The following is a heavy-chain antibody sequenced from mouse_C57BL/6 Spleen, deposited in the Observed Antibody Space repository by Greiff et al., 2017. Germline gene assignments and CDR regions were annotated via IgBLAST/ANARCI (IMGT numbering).Heavy chain of an antibody. Sequence: DVMLVESGGGLVKPGGSLKLSCAASGFTFSDYGMHWVRQAPEKGLEWVAYISSGSSTIYYADTVKGRFTISRDNAKNTLFLQMTSLRSEVTAMYYCARDGYSFDYWGQGTTLTVSS. CDR3: ARDGYSFDY. CDR2: ISSGSSTI. CDR1: GFTFSDYG. D-gene: IGHD2-3*01. V-gene: IGHV5-17*01. J-gene: IGHJ2*01.